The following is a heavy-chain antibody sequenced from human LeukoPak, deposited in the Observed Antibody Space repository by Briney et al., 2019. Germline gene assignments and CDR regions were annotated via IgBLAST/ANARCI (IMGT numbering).Heavy chain of an antibody. Sequence: GGSLRLSCAASGFTFSSYSMNWVRQAPGKGLEWVSYISSRSSTIYYADSVKGRFTISRDNAKNSLYLQMNSLRDEDTAVYYCAREGGSLTIDAFDIWGQGTMVTVSS. CDR1: GFTFSSYS. CDR2: ISSRSSTI. V-gene: IGHV3-48*02. CDR3: AREGGSLTIDAFDI. D-gene: IGHD1-26*01. J-gene: IGHJ3*02.